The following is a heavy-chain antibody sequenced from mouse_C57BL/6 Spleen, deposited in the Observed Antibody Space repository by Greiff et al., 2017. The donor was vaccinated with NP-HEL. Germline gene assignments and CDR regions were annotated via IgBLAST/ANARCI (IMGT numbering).Heavy chain of an antibody. CDR3: ARDSYSAMDY. CDR2: INYDGSST. D-gene: IGHD2-10*01. V-gene: IGHV5-16*01. J-gene: IGHJ4*01. Sequence: EVHLVESEGGLVQPGRSMKLSCTASGFTFSDYYMAWVRQVPEKGLEWVANINYDGSSTYYLDSLKSRFIISRDNAKNILYLQMSSLKSEDTATYYCARDSYSAMDYWGQGTSVTVSS. CDR1: GFTFSDYY.